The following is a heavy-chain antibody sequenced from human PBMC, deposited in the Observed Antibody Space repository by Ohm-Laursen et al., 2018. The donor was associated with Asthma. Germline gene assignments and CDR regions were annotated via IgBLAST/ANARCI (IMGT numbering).Heavy chain of an antibody. D-gene: IGHD3-22*01. Sequence: GSSVKVSCKVSGYSFPFFSMHWVRQAPGQGLEWMGIINPSGSPNYAQKFQGRVTITADESTSTAYMELSSLRSEDTAVYYCASGGGYLKPYYYDSSGSDTLGWFDPWGQGTLVTVSS. CDR3: ASGGGYLKPYYYDSSGSDTLGWFDP. CDR2: INPSGSP. V-gene: IGHV1-69*11. CDR1: GYSFPFFS. J-gene: IGHJ5*02.